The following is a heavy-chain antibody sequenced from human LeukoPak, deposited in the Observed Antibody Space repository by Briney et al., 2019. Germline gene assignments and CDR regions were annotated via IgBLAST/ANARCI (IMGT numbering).Heavy chain of an antibody. V-gene: IGHV1-8*03. CDR1: GYTFTSYD. J-gene: IGHJ4*02. CDR3: ARILARSSKRGSHTSERRPDPYFDY. CDR2: MNPNSGNT. D-gene: IGHD1-26*01. Sequence: ASVKVSCKASGYTFTSYDINWVRQATGQGLEWMGWMNPNSGNTGYSQKFQGRVTITRNTSISTAYMELSSLRSEDTAVYYCARILARSSKRGSHTSERRPDPYFDYWGQGTLVTVSS.